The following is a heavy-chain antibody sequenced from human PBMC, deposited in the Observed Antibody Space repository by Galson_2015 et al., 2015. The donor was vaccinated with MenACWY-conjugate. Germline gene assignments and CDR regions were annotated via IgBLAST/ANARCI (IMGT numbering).Heavy chain of an antibody. D-gene: IGHD1-20*01. V-gene: IGHV1-24*01. J-gene: IGHJ4*02. CDR3: ATPRRSYNWNQQPLDY. CDR2: FDPEDGET. Sequence: SVKVSCKVSGYTLTELSMHWVRQAPGKGLEWMGGFDPEDGETIYAQKFQGRVTMTEDTSTDTAYMELSSLRSEDTAVYYCATPRRSYNWNQQPLDYWGQGTLVTVSS. CDR1: GYTLTELS.